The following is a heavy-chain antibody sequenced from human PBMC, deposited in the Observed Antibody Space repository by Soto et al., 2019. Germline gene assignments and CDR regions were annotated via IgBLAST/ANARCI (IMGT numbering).Heavy chain of an antibody. Sequence: SETLSLTCTVSGASISYGNYAWSWIRQTPGKGLEWIGYINHLETTFYNPSFESRLTLSIDRAKNQFSLNLNSMSAADRAVYFCARGGGSDSFDYWGQGILVTVSS. J-gene: IGHJ4*02. CDR2: INHLETT. CDR3: ARGGGSDSFDY. V-gene: IGHV4-30-2*01. D-gene: IGHD1-26*01. CDR1: GASISYGNYA.